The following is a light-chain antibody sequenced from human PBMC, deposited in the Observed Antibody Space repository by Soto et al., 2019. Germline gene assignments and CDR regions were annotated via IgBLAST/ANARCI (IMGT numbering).Light chain of an antibody. CDR2: LNSDGSH. CDR1: SGHSNYA. Sequence: QLVLTQSPSASASLGASVKLTCTLSSGHSNYAIAWHQQQSEKGPRYLMKLNSDGSHSKGDGTPDRFSGSSSGAERYLTISSLQSEDEADYYCQTWGSGIVVFGGGTKLTVL. CDR3: QTWGSGIVV. V-gene: IGLV4-69*01. J-gene: IGLJ2*01.